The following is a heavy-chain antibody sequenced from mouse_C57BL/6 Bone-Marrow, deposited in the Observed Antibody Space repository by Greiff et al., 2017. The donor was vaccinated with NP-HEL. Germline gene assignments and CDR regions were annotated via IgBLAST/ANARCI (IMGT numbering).Heavy chain of an antibody. D-gene: IGHD2-2*01. V-gene: IGHV10-1*01. CDR1: GFSFNTYA. CDR3: VRPPVYYGYDDEAWFAY. CDR2: IRSKSNNYAT. Sequence: EVKLVESGGGLVQPKGSLKLSCAASGFSFNTYAMNWVRQAPGKGLEWVARIRSKSNNYATYYADSVKDRFTISRDDSESMLYLQMNTLKTEDTAMSDCVRPPVYYGYDDEAWFAYWGQGTRVTVSA. J-gene: IGHJ3*01.